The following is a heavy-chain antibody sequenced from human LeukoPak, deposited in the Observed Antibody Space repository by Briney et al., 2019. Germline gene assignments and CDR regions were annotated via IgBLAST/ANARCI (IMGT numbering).Heavy chain of an antibody. D-gene: IGHD6-13*01. CDR1: GYTFTSYD. J-gene: IGHJ5*02. V-gene: IGHV1-8*01. CDR3: ARARLAAAGMHLNWFDP. CDR2: MNPNSGNT. Sequence: ASVKVSCKASGYTFTSYDINWVRQATGQGLEWMGWMNPNSGNTGYAQKFQGRVTMTRNTSISTAYMELSSLRSEDTAVYYCARARLAAAGMHLNWFDPWGQGTLVTVSS.